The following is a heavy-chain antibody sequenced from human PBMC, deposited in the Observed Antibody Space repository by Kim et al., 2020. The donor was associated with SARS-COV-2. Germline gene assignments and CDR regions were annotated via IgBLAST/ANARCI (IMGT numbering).Heavy chain of an antibody. J-gene: IGHJ5*02. CDR2: INHSGST. V-gene: IGHV4-34*01. Sequence: SETLSLTCAVYGGSFSGYYWSWIRQPPGKGLEWIGEINHSGSTNYNPSLKSRVTISVDTSKNQFSLQLSSVTAADTAVYYCARVNSWFDPWGQGTLVTVSS. CDR1: GGSFSGYY. CDR3: ARVNSWFDP.